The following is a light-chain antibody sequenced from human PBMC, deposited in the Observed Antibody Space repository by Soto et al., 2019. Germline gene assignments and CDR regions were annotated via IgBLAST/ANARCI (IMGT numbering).Light chain of an antibody. CDR2: GAS. CDR1: QSVSGN. Sequence: EIVMTQSPSTLSVSPGERATLSCRTSQSVSGNLAWYQQKPGQAPTLLIYGASYRATGIPARFGGSGSGTEFTLTISSMQSGDFAVYYGQHYNNWPPLSFGGGTKVDIK. V-gene: IGKV3-15*01. J-gene: IGKJ4*01. CDR3: QHYNNWPPLS.